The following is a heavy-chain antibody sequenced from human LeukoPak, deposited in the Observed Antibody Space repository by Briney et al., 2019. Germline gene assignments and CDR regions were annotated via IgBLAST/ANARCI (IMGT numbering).Heavy chain of an antibody. J-gene: IGHJ2*01. Sequence: GGSLRLSCTASGFTFGDYAMSWVRQAPGKGLEWVGFIRSKAYGGTTEYAASVKGRFTISRDDSKIIAYLQMNSLKPEDTAVYYCTRGPWYFDLWGRGTLATVSS. CDR1: GFTFGDYA. CDR3: TRGPWYFDL. CDR2: IRSKAYGGTT. V-gene: IGHV3-49*04.